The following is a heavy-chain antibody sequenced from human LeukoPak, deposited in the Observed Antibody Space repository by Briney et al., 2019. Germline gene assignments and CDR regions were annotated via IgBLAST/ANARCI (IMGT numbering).Heavy chain of an antibody. CDR3: ARVGSTDSPHAFDI. CDR2: INSDGTMT. CDR1: GFTFSSYW. V-gene: IGHV3-74*01. J-gene: IGHJ3*02. D-gene: IGHD3-22*01. Sequence: GGSLRCSCAASGFTFSSYWMDWVRQAPGKGLVWVSGINSDGTMTRYAESVKGRFTISRDNAKSTLYLQMNSLRAEDTAVYYCARVGSTDSPHAFDIWGQGTTVTVSS.